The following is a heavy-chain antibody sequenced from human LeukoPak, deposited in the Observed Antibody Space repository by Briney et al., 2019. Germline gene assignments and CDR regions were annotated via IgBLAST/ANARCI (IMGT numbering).Heavy chain of an antibody. CDR3: ARRAPGFSSGWLDY. D-gene: IGHD6-19*01. CDR1: GFTFSSYA. V-gene: IGHV3-64*01. Sequence: GGSLRLSCAASGFTFSSYAIHWVRQAPGKGLEYVSAISSNGGSTFYANSVKGRFIVSRDNSKNTLSLQMGSLRAEDLAVYYRARRAPGFSSGWLDYWGQGTLVTVSS. J-gene: IGHJ4*02. CDR2: ISSNGGST.